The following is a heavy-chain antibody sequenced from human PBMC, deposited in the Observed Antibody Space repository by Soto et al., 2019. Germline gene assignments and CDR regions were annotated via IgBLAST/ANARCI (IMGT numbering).Heavy chain of an antibody. V-gene: IGHV3-23*01. D-gene: IGHD3-3*01. CDR3: AKRGHGTIFGVVTNDLDY. CDR1: GFTFSSYA. J-gene: IGHJ4*02. CDR2: ISGSGGST. Sequence: PGGSLRLSCAASGFTFSSYAMSWVRQAPGKGLEWVSAISGSGGSTYYADSVKGRFTISRDNSKNTLYLQMNSLRAEDTAVYYCAKRGHGTIFGVVTNDLDYWGQGTLVTVSS.